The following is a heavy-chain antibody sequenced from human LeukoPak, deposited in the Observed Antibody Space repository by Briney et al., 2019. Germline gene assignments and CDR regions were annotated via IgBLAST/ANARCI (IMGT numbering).Heavy chain of an antibody. V-gene: IGHV3-7*03. Sequence: GGSLRLSCAASGFTFSNSWMSWVRQAPGKGLEWVANIKQDGSEKYYVDSVKGRFTISRDNAKNSLYLQMKSLRAEDTALYYCARDSDYYSSGWSPWDYWGQGTLVTVSS. J-gene: IGHJ4*02. CDR2: IKQDGSEK. CDR1: GFTFSNSW. CDR3: ARDSDYYSSGWSPWDY. D-gene: IGHD6-19*01.